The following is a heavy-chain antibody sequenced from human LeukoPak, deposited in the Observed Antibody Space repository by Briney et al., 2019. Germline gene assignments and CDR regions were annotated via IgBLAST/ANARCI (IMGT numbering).Heavy chain of an antibody. CDR1: GGSISSGAYY. Sequence: PSETLSLTCTVSGGSISSGAYYWSWIRQHPGKGLEWIGYIYYSGSTYYNPSLKSRVTISVDTSKNQFSLKLSSVTAADTAVYYCARGTARRGEYSSSWKWSNYYGMDVWGQGTTVTVSS. CDR3: ARGTARRGEYSSSWKWSNYYGMDV. D-gene: IGHD6-13*01. CDR2: IYYSGST. V-gene: IGHV4-31*03. J-gene: IGHJ6*02.